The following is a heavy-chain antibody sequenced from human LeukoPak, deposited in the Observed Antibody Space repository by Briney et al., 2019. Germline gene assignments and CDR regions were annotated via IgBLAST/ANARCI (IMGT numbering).Heavy chain of an antibody. V-gene: IGHV3-7*01. J-gene: IGHJ4*02. D-gene: IGHD4-11*01. CDR1: GFTCITSW. CDR2: INVDDSSK. CDR3: ERHRAYSTFDF. Sequence: GGSLRLSCAASGFTCITSWMTWVRQAPGKGMERVAIINVDDSSKSYLDSVRGRFTISIDNARNSLYLQMTNLRAEDTAVYYCERHRAYSTFDFWGQGTLVAVSS.